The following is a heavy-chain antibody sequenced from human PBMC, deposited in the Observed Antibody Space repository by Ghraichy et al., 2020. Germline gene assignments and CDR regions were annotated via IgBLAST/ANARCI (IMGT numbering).Heavy chain of an antibody. D-gene: IGHD3-3*01. Sequence: GGSLRLSCAASGFIFSSYNMKWVRQAPGKGLEWVSSISSSSSYIYYADSVKGRFTISRDNAKNSLYLQMNSLRAEDTAVYYCARDLGYYDFWSGYFPGVVGSPMDVWGKGTTVTVSS. CDR1: GFIFSSYN. V-gene: IGHV3-21*01. J-gene: IGHJ6*03. CDR3: ARDLGYYDFWSGYFPGVVGSPMDV. CDR2: ISSSSSYI.